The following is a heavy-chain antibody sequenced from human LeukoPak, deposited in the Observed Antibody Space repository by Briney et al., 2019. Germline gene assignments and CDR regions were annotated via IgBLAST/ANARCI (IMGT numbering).Heavy chain of an antibody. D-gene: IGHD3-16*01. CDR1: GFTFSSYW. V-gene: IGHV3-7*03. J-gene: IGHJ6*02. CDR3: ARGGGLDV. Sequence: GGSLRLSCAASGFTFSSYWMNWARQAPGKGVEWVASINHNGSVNYYVDSVKGRFTISRDNAKNSLYLQMSNLRAEDTAVYFCARGGGLDVWGQGATVTVSS. CDR2: INHNGSVN.